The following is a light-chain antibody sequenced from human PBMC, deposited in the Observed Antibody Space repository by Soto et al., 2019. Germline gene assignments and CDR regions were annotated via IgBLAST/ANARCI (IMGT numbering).Light chain of an antibody. V-gene: IGKV3-15*01. CDR3: QQYGSSPMYT. CDR1: QSVSIH. CDR2: DTS. Sequence: ETVMTQSPGTLSVSLGERATLSCRASQSVSIHLAWYQQKPGQAPRLLIYDTSTRATGIPARFSGSGSGTEFTLTISSLQSEDFAVYYCQQYGSSPMYTFGPGTKVDIK. J-gene: IGKJ2*01.